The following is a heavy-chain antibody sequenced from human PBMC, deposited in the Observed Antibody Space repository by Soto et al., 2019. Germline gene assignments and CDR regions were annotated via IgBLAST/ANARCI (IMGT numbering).Heavy chain of an antibody. V-gene: IGHV3-53*04. CDR3: ARESGRGGMDV. J-gene: IGHJ6*02. CDR1: GLTVSSNY. D-gene: IGHD3-10*01. CDR2: IYSGGST. Sequence: EVQLVESGGGLVQPGGSLRLYCAASGLTVSSNYMCSVRQATGKGLERVSVIYSGGSTYYADSVKGRFTISRHNSKSPLYLQRNGLRSEDTAVYYCARESGRGGMDVWGQGTTVTVSS.